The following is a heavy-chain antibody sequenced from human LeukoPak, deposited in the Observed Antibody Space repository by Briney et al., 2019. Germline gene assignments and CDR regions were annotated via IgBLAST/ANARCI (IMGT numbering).Heavy chain of an antibody. V-gene: IGHV3-33*06. CDR2: IWYDGSNK. Sequence: GGSLRLSCAASGFTFSSYGMHWVRQAPGKGLEWVAVIWYDGSNKYYADPVKGRFTISRDNSKNTLYLQMNSLRAEDTAVYYCAKINYGDYGKINYYYYYMDVWGKGTTVTVSS. J-gene: IGHJ6*03. CDR1: GFTFSSYG. CDR3: AKINYGDYGKINYYYYYMDV. D-gene: IGHD4-17*01.